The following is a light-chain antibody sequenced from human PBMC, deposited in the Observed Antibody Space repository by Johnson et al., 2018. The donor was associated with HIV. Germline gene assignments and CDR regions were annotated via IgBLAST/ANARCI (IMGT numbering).Light chain of an antibody. J-gene: IGLJ1*01. CDR2: ENK. CDR3: GTWDSSLSEYV. V-gene: IGLV1-51*02. Sequence: QSVLTQPPSVSAAPGQMVSISCSGSSSNIGKNYVSWYQQFPGTAPKLLIHENKKRPSGIPDRFSGSKSGTSATLAITGLQTGDEVDYYCGTWDSSLSEYVFGTGTKVTVL. CDR1: SSNIGKNY.